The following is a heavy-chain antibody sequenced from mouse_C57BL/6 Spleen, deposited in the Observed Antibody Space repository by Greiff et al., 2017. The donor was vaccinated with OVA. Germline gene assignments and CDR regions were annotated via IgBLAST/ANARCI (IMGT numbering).Heavy chain of an antibody. CDR3: ARANYYGSSPYALDY. CDR2: INPNYGTT. Sequence: VQLQQSGPELVKPGASVKISCKASGYSFTAYNMNWVKQSNGKSLEWIGVINPNYGTTSYNQKFKGKATLTVDQSSSTAYMQLNSLTSEDSAVYYCARANYYGSSPYALDYWGQGTSVTVSS. CDR1: GYSFTAYN. V-gene: IGHV1-39*01. J-gene: IGHJ4*01. D-gene: IGHD1-1*01.